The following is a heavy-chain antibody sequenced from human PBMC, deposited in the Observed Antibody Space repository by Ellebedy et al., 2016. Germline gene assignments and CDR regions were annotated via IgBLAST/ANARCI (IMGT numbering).Heavy chain of an antibody. CDR3: ASHCSGFN. CDR2: IFGSDNT. J-gene: IGHJ4*02. V-gene: IGHV3-23*01. CDR1: GLTLTNFA. Sequence: GGSLRLSCAASGLTLTNFAMSWVRQAPGKGLEWVSSIFGSDNTLYADSVKGRFTISRDNAKNSLYLQINSLRAEDTAVYYCASHCSGFNWGQGTLVTVSS. D-gene: IGHD2-15*01.